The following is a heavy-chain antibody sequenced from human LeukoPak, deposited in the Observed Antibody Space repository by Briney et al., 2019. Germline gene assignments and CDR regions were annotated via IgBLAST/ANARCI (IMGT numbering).Heavy chain of an antibody. CDR3: ARIEPKWLHLDY. CDR1: GYTFTDYH. Sequence: GASVKVSCKASGYTFTDYHIHWVRQAPGQGLEWMGWINPKSGDTDYLQKFQGRLTVTRDTSISTAYTELSRPTSDDTAMYYCARIEPKWLHLDYWGQGALVTVSS. J-gene: IGHJ4*02. V-gene: IGHV1-2*02. CDR2: INPKSGDT. D-gene: IGHD5-24*01.